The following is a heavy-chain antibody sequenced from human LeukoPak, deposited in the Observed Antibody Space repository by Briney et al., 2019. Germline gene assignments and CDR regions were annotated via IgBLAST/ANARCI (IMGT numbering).Heavy chain of an antibody. Sequence: GGSLRLSCAASGLIFSSNYMSWVRQAPGKGLEGVSIIYGDGSTYYADSMKGRFTISRDNSKNTLYLQMNSLRVEDTAVYYCARVIVATNTFDAFDIWGQGTMVTVSS. V-gene: IGHV3-53*01. J-gene: IGHJ3*02. CDR3: ARVIVATNTFDAFDI. D-gene: IGHD5-12*01. CDR2: IYGDGST. CDR1: GLIFSSNY.